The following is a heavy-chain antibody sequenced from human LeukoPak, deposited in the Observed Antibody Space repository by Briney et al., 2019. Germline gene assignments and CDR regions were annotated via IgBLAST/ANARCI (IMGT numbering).Heavy chain of an antibody. J-gene: IGHJ3*02. D-gene: IGHD6-19*01. CDR1: GFTFSNAW. V-gene: IGHV3-15*01. Sequence: GGSLRLSCAASGFTFSNAWMSWVRQAPGKGLEWVGRIKSKTDGGTTDYAAPVKGRFTISRDDSKNTLYLQMNSLKTEDTAVYYCTTVAAVAGRGGAFDIWGQGTMVTVSS. CDR2: IKSKTDGGTT. CDR3: TTVAAVAGRGGAFDI.